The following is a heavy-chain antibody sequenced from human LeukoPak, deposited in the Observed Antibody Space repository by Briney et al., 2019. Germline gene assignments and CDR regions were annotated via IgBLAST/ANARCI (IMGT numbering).Heavy chain of an antibody. D-gene: IGHD1-26*01. CDR3: ARDNSVGDYAWWFDP. CDR2: INPTGTTT. Sequence: ASVKVSCKASGYTFINHWMHWVRQAPGQGLEWVGLINPTGTTTLYAQKFQGRITLTRDMSTSTDYMELSSLRSEDTAVYYCARDNSVGDYAWWFDPWGQGTLVTVSS. J-gene: IGHJ5*02. V-gene: IGHV1-46*01. CDR1: GYTFINHW.